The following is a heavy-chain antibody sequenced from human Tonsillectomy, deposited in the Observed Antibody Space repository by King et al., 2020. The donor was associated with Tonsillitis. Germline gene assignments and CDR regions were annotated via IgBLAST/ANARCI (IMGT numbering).Heavy chain of an antibody. V-gene: IGHV4-59*08. Sequence: VQLQESGPGLVKPSETLSLTCTVSGGSISSYYWSWIRQPPGKGLEWIGYIYYSGSTNYNPSLKSRVTISVDTSKNQFSLKLSSVTAADTAVYYCARLPSGYYYEGDAFDIWGQGTMVTVSS. CDR1: GGSISSYY. J-gene: IGHJ3*02. CDR2: IYYSGST. D-gene: IGHD3-22*01. CDR3: ARLPSGYYYEGDAFDI.